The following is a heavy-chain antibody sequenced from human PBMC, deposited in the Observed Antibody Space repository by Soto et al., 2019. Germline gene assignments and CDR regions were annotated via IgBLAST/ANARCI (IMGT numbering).Heavy chain of an antibody. D-gene: IGHD3-10*01. CDR1: GGSISSYY. CDR2: IYYSGST. V-gene: IGHV4-59*08. CDR3: ARLRWFGESSLYYYYGMDV. J-gene: IGHJ6*02. Sequence: SETLSLTCTVSGGSISSYYWSWIRQPPGKGLEWIGYIYYSGSTNYNPSLKSRVTISVDTSKNQFSLKLSSVTAADTAVYYCARLRWFGESSLYYYYGMDVWGQGTTVTVSS.